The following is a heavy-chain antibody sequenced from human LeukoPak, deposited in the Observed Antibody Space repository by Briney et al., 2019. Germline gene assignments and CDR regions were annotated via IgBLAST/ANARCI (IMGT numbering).Heavy chain of an antibody. Sequence: GGSLRLSCAASGFTFSSYGMHWVRQAPGKGMGWVAFIRYDGSNKYYADSVKGRFTISRDNSKNTLHLQMNSLRAEDTAVYYCAKMDGDYEVAFDYWGQGTLVTVSS. CDR2: IRYDGSNK. J-gene: IGHJ4*02. V-gene: IGHV3-30*02. CDR3: AKMDGDYEVAFDY. D-gene: IGHD4-17*01. CDR1: GFTFSSYG.